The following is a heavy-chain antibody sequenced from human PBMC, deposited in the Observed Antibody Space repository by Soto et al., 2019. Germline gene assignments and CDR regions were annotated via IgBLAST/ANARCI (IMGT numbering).Heavy chain of an antibody. J-gene: IGHJ6*02. CDR1: GGSFSGYY. CDR3: ARGSGWYIDYYYTMDV. CDR2: INHRRST. V-gene: IGHV4-34*01. D-gene: IGHD6-19*01. Sequence: SETLSLTCAVYGGSFSGYYWSWIRQPPGKGLEWIGEINHRRSTNYNPSLKSRVTISVDTSKNQFSLKLSSVTAADRAVYYCARGSGWYIDYYYTMDVWGQGTTVTVSS.